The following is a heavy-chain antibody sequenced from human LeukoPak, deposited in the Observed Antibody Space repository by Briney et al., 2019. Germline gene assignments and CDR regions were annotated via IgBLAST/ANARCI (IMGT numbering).Heavy chain of an antibody. Sequence: GASVKVSCKASGGTFSSYAISWVRQAPGQGLEWMGGIIPIFGTANYAQKFQGRVTITADESTSTAYMELSSLRSEDTAVYYCALAGYSYGLNYFDYWGQGTLVTVSS. D-gene: IGHD5-18*01. CDR3: ALAGYSYGLNYFDY. CDR1: GGTFSSYA. V-gene: IGHV1-69*13. J-gene: IGHJ4*02. CDR2: IIPIFGTA.